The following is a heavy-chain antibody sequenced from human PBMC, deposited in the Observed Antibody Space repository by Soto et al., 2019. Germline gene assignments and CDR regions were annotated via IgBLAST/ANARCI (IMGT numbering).Heavy chain of an antibody. J-gene: IGHJ6*02. CDR2: IYSGGST. Sequence: EVQLVESGGGLIQPGESLRLSCAASGFIVSNNYVSWVRQAPGKGLEWVSVIYSGGSTYYADSVKGRFTISRDNSKNTVYLQMNSLRVEDTAVYYCAREIPHYYYGMDVWGQGTTVTVSS. V-gene: IGHV3-53*01. D-gene: IGHD2-2*02. CDR3: AREIPHYYYGMDV. CDR1: GFIVSNNY.